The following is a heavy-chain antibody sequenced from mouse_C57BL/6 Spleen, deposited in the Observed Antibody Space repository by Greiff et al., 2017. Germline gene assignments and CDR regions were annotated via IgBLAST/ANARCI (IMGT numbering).Heavy chain of an antibody. Sequence: VQLQQSGAELMKSGASVKLSCKATGYTFTGYWIEWVKQRPGHGLEWIGETLPGSGSTNYNEKFKGKATFTADTTSNTAYMQLSSLTTEDSAIYYCAIRIYYDYDGYFDYWGQGTTLTVSS. CDR1: GYTFTGYW. D-gene: IGHD2-4*01. CDR3: AIRIYYDYDGYFDY. V-gene: IGHV1-9*01. J-gene: IGHJ2*01. CDR2: TLPGSGST.